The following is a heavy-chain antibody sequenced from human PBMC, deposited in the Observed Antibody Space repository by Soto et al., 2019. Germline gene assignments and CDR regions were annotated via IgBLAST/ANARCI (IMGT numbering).Heavy chain of an antibody. J-gene: IGHJ4*02. CDR2: IYWDDDK. CDR1: GFSLSTSGVG. CDR3: ALTAEYDYVWGSYPRGGTFDC. Sequence: QITLKESGPTLVKPTQTLTLTCTLSGFSLSTSGVGVGWIRQPPGKALECLALIYWDDDKRYSPSLKSRLTITKDPSKTPAVLTLTKMDPVDTATYYGALTAEYDYVWGSYPRGGTFDCWGQGTLVTVSS. D-gene: IGHD3-16*02. V-gene: IGHV2-5*02.